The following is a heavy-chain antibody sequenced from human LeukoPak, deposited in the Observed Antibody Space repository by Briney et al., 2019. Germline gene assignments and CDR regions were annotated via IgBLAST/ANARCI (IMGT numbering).Heavy chain of an antibody. V-gene: IGHV1-18*01. CDR3: ATRPITAPAGLH. D-gene: IGHD6-6*01. CDR1: GYSFTNYA. CDR2: INPYNGNT. J-gene: IGHJ4*02. Sequence: ASVKVSCKASGYSFTNYAISWVRQAPGQGLEWMGWINPYNGNTNYAQNLQGRVTMTTDISTGTAYMELRSLRSDDTAVYYCATRPITAPAGLHWGQGTLVTASS.